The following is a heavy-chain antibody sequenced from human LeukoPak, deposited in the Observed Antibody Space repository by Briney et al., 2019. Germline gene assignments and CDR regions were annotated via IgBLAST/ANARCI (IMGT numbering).Heavy chain of an antibody. CDR3: AREFHQYCFRSFDT. D-gene: IGHD2-21*02. V-gene: IGHV3-64*01. CDR1: GFTISDNT. CDR2: ISGNGGDT. J-gene: IGHJ4*02. Sequence: PGGSLRLSCAASGFTISDNTMHWVRQTPGKRLEYVSAISGNGGDTYYANSVKGRFTVSRDNSKNTVYLQMASLRPEDMAVYYCAREFHQYCFRSFDTWGQGTLVTVSA.